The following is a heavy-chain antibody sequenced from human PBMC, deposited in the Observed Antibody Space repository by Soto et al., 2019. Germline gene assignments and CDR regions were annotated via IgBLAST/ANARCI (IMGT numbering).Heavy chain of an antibody. Sequence: QLLLQESGPGLVKPSETLSLTCTVSGGSSSSTSYYWGWIRQPPGKGLEWIGSIYSSGNTCYNPSLSGPVTISVDTSKTHLSLKLSSVTAADTAVYYCAGQSYESRGYYSAYWGQGALVTVSS. CDR2: IYSSGNT. CDR3: AGQSYESRGYYSAY. J-gene: IGHJ4*02. D-gene: IGHD3-22*01. V-gene: IGHV4-39*01. CDR1: GGSSSSTSYY.